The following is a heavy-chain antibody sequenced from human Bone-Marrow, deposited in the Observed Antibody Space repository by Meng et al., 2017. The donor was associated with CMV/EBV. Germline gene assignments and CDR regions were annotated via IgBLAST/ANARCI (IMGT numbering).Heavy chain of an antibody. CDR2: INPSGGST. CDR1: GYTFTSYY. CDR3: ARGNRGRIAAAGYYYYYGMDV. Sequence: ASVKVSWKASGYTFTSYYMHWVRQAPGQGLEWMGIINPSGGSTSYAQKFQGRVTMTRDTSTSTVYMELSSLRSEDTAVYYCARGNRGRIAAAGYYYYYGMDVWGQGTTVTVSS. J-gene: IGHJ6*02. V-gene: IGHV1-46*01. D-gene: IGHD6-13*01.